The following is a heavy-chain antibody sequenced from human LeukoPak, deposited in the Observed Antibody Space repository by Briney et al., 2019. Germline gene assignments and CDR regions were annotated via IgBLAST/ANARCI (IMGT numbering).Heavy chain of an antibody. D-gene: IGHD6-13*01. CDR1: GYTFTSYY. Sequence: ASVKVSCKASGYTFTSYYMHWVRQAPGQGLEWMGIINPSGGSTSYAQKFQGRVTMTRDMSTSTVYMELSSLRSEDTAVYYCARDQIYSSSWPLSCDYWGQGTLVTVSS. CDR2: INPSGGST. CDR3: ARDQIYSSSWPLSCDY. V-gene: IGHV1-46*01. J-gene: IGHJ4*02.